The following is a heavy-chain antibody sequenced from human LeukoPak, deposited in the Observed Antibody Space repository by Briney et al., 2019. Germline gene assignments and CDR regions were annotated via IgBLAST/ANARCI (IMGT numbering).Heavy chain of an antibody. J-gene: IGHJ2*01. CDR1: GGSISSGDYY. Sequence: PSETLSLTCTVSGGSISSGDYYWNWIRQHPGKGLEWIGYIYYRGDTYYHPSLKSRVNISVDTSKNQFSLTLTAVTAADTAIYYCARDKTPDLTPTWYFDLWGRGALVTVSS. V-gene: IGHV4-31*03. D-gene: IGHD4-23*01. CDR3: ARDKTPDLTPTWYFDL. CDR2: IYYRGDT.